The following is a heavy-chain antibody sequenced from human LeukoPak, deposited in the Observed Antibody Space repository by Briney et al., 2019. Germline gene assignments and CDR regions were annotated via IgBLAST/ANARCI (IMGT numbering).Heavy chain of an antibody. J-gene: IGHJ4*02. V-gene: IGHV3-53*01. D-gene: IGHD5-12*01. CDR3: AREGYSGYDYYFDY. CDR1: GFTLSSNY. Sequence: GGSLRLSCAASGFTLSSNYMSWVRQAPGKGLEWVSVIYCGGSTYYADSVRGRFTISRDNSKNTLYLQRNSLRAEDTAVYYCAREGYSGYDYYFDYWGQGTLVTVSS. CDR2: IYCGGST.